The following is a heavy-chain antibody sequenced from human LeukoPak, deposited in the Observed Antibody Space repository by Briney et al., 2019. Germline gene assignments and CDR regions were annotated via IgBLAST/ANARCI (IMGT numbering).Heavy chain of an antibody. Sequence: SETLSLTCTVSGGSISSSSYYWGWIRQPPGKGLEWIGSIYYSGSTYYNPSLKSRVTISVDTSKNQFSLKLSSVTAADTAVYYCARGVMVRGRSYFDYWGQGTLVTVSS. D-gene: IGHD3-10*01. CDR2: IYYSGST. V-gene: IGHV4-39*07. CDR3: ARGVMVRGRSYFDY. J-gene: IGHJ4*02. CDR1: GGSISSSSYY.